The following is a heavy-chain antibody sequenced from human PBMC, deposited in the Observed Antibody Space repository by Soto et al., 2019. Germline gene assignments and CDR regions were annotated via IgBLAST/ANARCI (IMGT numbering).Heavy chain of an antibody. CDR1: GYTFTSYA. CDR2: INAGNGNT. Sequence: QVQLVQSGAEVKKPGASVKVSCKASGYTFTSYAMHWVRQAPGQRLEWMGWINAGNGNTKYSQKFQGRVTITRDTSASTDYMELSSLRSEDTAVYYCARVAGAGHRRVDYWGQGTLVTVSS. J-gene: IGHJ4*02. V-gene: IGHV1-3*01. D-gene: IGHD6-19*01. CDR3: ARVAGAGHRRVDY.